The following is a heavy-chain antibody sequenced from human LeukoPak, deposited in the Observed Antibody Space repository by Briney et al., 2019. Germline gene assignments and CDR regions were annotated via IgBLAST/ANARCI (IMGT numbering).Heavy chain of an antibody. V-gene: IGHV4-61*01. D-gene: IGHD5-12*01. CDR3: ARWRGGYDGNWFDP. J-gene: IGHJ5*02. Sequence: PSETLSLTCTVSGGSVSSGSYYWSWIRQPPGKGLEWIGYIYYSGSTNYNPSLKSRVTISVDTSKNQFSLKLSSVTDADTAVYYCARWRGGYDGNWFDPWGQGTLVTVSS. CDR2: IYYSGST. CDR1: GGSVSSGSYY.